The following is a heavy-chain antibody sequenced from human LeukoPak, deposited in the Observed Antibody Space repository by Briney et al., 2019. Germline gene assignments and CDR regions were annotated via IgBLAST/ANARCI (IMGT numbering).Heavy chain of an antibody. J-gene: IGHJ5*02. CDR2: IIPIFGTA. CDR3: ARMTTVVNWFDH. Sequence: SVKVSFKASGGTFIIYAISWVRQAPGQGLERMGGIIPIFGTANYAQKFQGRVTITADESTSTAYMELSSLRSEDTAVYYCARMTTVVNWFDHWGQGTLVTVSS. CDR1: GGTFIIYA. V-gene: IGHV1-69*13. D-gene: IGHD4-11*01.